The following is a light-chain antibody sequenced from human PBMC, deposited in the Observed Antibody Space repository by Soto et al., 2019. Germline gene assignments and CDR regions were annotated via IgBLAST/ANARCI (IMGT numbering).Light chain of an antibody. CDR3: QQLNTYPFT. V-gene: IGKV1-9*01. Sequence: IQLTQSPSSLSASVGDSVTITCRASQGVSRYLSWYQQKPGRAPILLLSAASTLQSGVPARFSGSGSGTDFTLSITSLQPEDFATYYCQQLNTYPFTFGGGTKVEIK. CDR2: AAS. J-gene: IGKJ4*01. CDR1: QGVSRY.